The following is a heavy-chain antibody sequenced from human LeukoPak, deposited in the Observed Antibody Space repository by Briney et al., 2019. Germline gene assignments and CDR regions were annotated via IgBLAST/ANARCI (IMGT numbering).Heavy chain of an antibody. V-gene: IGHV1-2*04. D-gene: IGHD3-10*01. Sequence: ASVKVSCKASGYTFTGYYMHWVRQAPGQALEWMGWINPNSGGTNYAQKFQGWVTMTRDTSISTAYMELSRLRSDDTAVYYCATEGRFGEFYFDYWGQGALVTVSS. CDR1: GYTFTGYY. J-gene: IGHJ4*02. CDR2: INPNSGGT. CDR3: ATEGRFGEFYFDY.